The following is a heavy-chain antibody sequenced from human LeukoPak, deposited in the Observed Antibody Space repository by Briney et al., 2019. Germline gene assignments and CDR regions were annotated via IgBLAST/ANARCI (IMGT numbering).Heavy chain of an antibody. J-gene: IGHJ4*02. CDR1: GLTFSSYE. D-gene: IGHD3-22*01. CDR2: IGGTGSDI. CDR3: ASPRSSGYRH. V-gene: IGHV3-48*03. Sequence: TGGSLRLSCVVTGLTFSSYEMNWVRQAPGKGLEWISYIGGTGSDIYYADAVKGRFTIFRDNARNSLYLQMNSLRAEDTAVYYCASPRSSGYRHWGQGTLVTVSS.